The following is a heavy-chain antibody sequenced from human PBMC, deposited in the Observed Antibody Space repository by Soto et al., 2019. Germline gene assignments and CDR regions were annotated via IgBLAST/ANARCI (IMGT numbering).Heavy chain of an antibody. D-gene: IGHD3-22*01. CDR3: ARSYYHDSSAYYYDD. V-gene: IGHV3-33*01. CDR2: IWYDGSNK. J-gene: IGHJ4*02. Sequence: GGSLRLSCAASGFTFSSYGMHWVRQAPGKGLEWVAVIWYDGSNKYYADSVKGRFTISRDNSKNTLYLQMNSLRAEDTAVYYCARSYYHDSSAYYYDDWGQGALVNVSS. CDR1: GFTFSSYG.